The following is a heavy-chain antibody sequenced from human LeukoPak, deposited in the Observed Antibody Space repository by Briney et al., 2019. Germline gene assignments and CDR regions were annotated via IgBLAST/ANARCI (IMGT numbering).Heavy chain of an antibody. CDR1: GGSISSGGYS. CDR2: IYHSGST. D-gene: IGHD4-23*01. CDR3: ARAGTVAGGFDY. Sequence: SETLSLTCAVSGGSISSGGYSWSWLRQPPGKGLEWIGYIYHSGSTYYNPSLKSRVTISVDRSKNQFSLKLSSVTAADTAVYYCARAGTVAGGFDYWGQGTLVTVSS. J-gene: IGHJ4*02. V-gene: IGHV4-30-2*01.